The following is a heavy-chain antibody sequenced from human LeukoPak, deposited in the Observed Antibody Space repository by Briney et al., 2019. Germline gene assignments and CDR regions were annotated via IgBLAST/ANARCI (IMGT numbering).Heavy chain of an antibody. CDR1: GFSFSSYA. V-gene: IGHV3-30-3*02. J-gene: IGHJ4*02. D-gene: IGHD2-2*02. Sequence: GRSLRLSCTASGFSFSSYAMHWVRQAPGKGLEWVAVVSDAGSSEYYADSVKGRFTISRDNSKNTLYLQMNSLRAEDTAVYYCAKPGRYCSSTACYTYFDYWGQGTLVTVSS. CDR3: AKPGRYCSSTACYTYFDY. CDR2: VSDAGSSE.